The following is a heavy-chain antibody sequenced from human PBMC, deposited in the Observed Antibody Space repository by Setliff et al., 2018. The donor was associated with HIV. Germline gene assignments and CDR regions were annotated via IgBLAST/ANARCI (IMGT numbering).Heavy chain of an antibody. V-gene: IGHV1-2*06. J-gene: IGHJ4*02. D-gene: IGHD3-9*01. CDR2: INPNSGGT. CDR3: ARSRNSILTGYYPTADFDY. CDR1: GYTLTGYY. Sequence: AASVKVSCKASGYTLTGYYMHWVRQAPGQGLEWMGRINPNSGGTNYAQKFQGRVTMTRDTSISTAYMELSRLRSDDTAVYYCARSRNSILTGYYPTADFDYWGQGTLVTVSS.